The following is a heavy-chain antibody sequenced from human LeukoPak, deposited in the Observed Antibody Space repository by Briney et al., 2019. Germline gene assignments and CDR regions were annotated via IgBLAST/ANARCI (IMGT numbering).Heavy chain of an antibody. V-gene: IGHV3-53*01. CDR3: ARGRWSSSGYQDY. CDR1: GFTFSSYA. D-gene: IGHD3-22*01. Sequence: HPGGSLRLSCVASGFTFSSYAMSWVRQAPGKGLECVSVIYGGGNTYYADSVGGRFTISRDNSKNTLYLQMNSLRVEDTAMYYCARGRWSSSGYQDYWGRGTLVTVSS. J-gene: IGHJ4*02. CDR2: IYGGGNT.